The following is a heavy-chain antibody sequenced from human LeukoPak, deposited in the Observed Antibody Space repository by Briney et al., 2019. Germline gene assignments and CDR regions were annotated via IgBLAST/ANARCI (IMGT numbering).Heavy chain of an antibody. CDR1: GFDVISHD. J-gene: IGHJ4*02. D-gene: IGHD2-8*02. V-gene: IGHV3-13*04. Sequence: GGSLRLSCAASGFDVISHDIHWVRQPIGKGLEWVSSIESPGDIYYAGSVKGRFTISRENAENSVYLQMTNLRVGDTAIYYCAKVRRSVAYDYWGRGTLVTVSS. CDR2: IESPGDI. CDR3: AKVRRSVAYDY.